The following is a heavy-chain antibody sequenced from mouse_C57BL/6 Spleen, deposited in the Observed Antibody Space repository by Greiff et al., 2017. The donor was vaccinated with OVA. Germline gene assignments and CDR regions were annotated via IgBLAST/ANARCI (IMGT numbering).Heavy chain of an antibody. CDR2: IRSKSSNYAT. CDR1: GFTFNTYA. Sequence: EVMLVESGGGLVQPKGSLKLSCAASGFTFNTYAMHWVRQAPGQGLEWVARIRSKSSNYATYYADSVKDRFTISRDDSQSMLYLQMNNLKTEDTAMYYCVRDGDYGGDYAMDYWGQGTSVTVSS. J-gene: IGHJ4*01. CDR3: VRDGDYGGDYAMDY. D-gene: IGHD2-4*01. V-gene: IGHV10-3*01.